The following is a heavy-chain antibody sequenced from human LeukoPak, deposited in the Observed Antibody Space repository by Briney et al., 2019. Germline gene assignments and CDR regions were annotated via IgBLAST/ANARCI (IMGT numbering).Heavy chain of an antibody. CDR1: GGSSSNYY. D-gene: IGHD3-10*01. CDR3: ARTHGSESYYNLTAY. CDR2: SYYSGST. V-gene: IGHV4-59*01. J-gene: IGHJ4*02. Sequence: MTSETLSLTCTVSGGSSSNYYWSWLRHGPGKGLKGSGYSYYSGSTYSNPSLRSRVTISVDTSKNQFSLKLSSVTAEDTAVYYWARTHGSESYYNLTAYWGQRALVTVYS.